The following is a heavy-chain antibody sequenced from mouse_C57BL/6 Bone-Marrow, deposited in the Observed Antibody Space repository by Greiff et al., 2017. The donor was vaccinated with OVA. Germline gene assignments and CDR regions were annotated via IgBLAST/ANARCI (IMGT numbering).Heavy chain of an antibody. J-gene: IGHJ3*01. CDR3: ARGYYGSSYFAY. D-gene: IGHD1-1*01. V-gene: IGHV5-4*03. Sequence: EVKLVESGGGLVKPGGSLKLSCAASGFTFSIYAMSWVRQTPEKRLEWVATISDGGSYTYYPDNVKGRFTISRDNAKNNLYLQMSHLKSEDTAMYYCARGYYGSSYFAYWGQGTLVTVSA. CDR1: GFTFSIYA. CDR2: ISDGGSYT.